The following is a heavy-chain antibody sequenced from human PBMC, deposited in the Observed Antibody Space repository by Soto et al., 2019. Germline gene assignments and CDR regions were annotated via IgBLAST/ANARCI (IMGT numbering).Heavy chain of an antibody. CDR1: GFTFSSGW. Sequence: QSGGSLRLSCAASGFTFSSGWMNWVRQGPGKGLEWVSRIISAVTRVTYADSGKGRFTIASDNAKNTLYLEMHSLTAEDTAVYYCARERTSKGGMDVWGQGTTVTVSS. CDR2: IISAVTRV. J-gene: IGHJ6*02. CDR3: ARERTSKGGMDV. V-gene: IGHV3-74*01.